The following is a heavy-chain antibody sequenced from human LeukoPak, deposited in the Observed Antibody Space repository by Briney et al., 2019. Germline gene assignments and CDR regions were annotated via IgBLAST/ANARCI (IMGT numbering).Heavy chain of an antibody. CDR3: ARCAPDFYYGMDV. CDR2: IYYSGST. CDR1: GGSISSGGYY. J-gene: IGHJ6*02. V-gene: IGHV4-31*03. Sequence: PSETLSLTCTVSGGSISSGGYYWSWIRQHPGKGLEWIGYIYYSGSTYYNPSLKSRVTISVDTSKNQFSLKLTSVTAADTAVYYCARCAPDFYYGMDVWGQGTTVTVSS.